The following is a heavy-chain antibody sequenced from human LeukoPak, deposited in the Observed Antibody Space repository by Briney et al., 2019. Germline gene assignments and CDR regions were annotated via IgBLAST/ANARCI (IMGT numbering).Heavy chain of an antibody. D-gene: IGHD3-3*01. V-gene: IGHV4-39*07. CDR1: GGSISSSSYY. CDR3: AREFYDFWSGPPRPFDP. J-gene: IGHJ5*02. CDR2: IYYSGST. Sequence: SETLSLTCTVSGGSISSSSYYWGWIRQPPGKGLEWIGSIYYSGSTYYNPSLKSRVTISVDTSKNQFSLKLSSVTAADTAVYYCAREFYDFWSGPPRPFDPWGQGTLVTVSS.